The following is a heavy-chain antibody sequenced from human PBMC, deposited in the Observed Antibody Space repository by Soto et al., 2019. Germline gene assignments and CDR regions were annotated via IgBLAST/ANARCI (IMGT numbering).Heavy chain of an antibody. CDR3: TRSDDYGGNYYYYGMDV. CDR2: IRSKANSYAT. CDR1: GFTFSGSA. J-gene: IGHJ6*02. V-gene: IGHV3-73*01. Sequence: GGSLRLSCAASGFTFSGSAMHWVRQASGKGLEWVGRIRSKANSYATAYAASVKGRFTISRDDSKNTAYLQMNSLKTEDTAVYYCTRSDDYGGNYYYYGMDVWGQGTTVTVS. D-gene: IGHD4-17*01.